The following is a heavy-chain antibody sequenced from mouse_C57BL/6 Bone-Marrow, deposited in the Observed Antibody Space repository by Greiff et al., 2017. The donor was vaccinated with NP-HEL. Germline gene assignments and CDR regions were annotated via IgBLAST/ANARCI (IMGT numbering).Heavy chain of an antibody. J-gene: IGHJ4*01. V-gene: IGHV1-69*01. D-gene: IGHD1-1*01. Sequence: VQLQQPGAELVMPGASVKLSCKASGYTFTSYWMHWVKQRPGQGLEWIGEIDPSDSYTNYNQKFKGKSTLTVDKSSSTAYMQLSSLTSEDSAVYYGAMDGPHYYAMDYWGQGTSVTVSS. CDR3: AMDGPHYYAMDY. CDR1: GYTFTSYW. CDR2: IDPSDSYT.